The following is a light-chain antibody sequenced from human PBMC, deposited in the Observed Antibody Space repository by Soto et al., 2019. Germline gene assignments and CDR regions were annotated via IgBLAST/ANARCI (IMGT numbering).Light chain of an antibody. Sequence: QSVLTQPPSASGTPGQRVTISCSGNSSNVESNTVTWYQQLPGTAPKLLIYSNIQRPSGVPDRFSGSKSGTSASLAISGLQSEDEADYYCAAWDDSLNGHVFGTGTELSVL. CDR2: SNI. CDR1: SSNVESNT. J-gene: IGLJ1*01. CDR3: AAWDDSLNGHV. V-gene: IGLV1-44*01.